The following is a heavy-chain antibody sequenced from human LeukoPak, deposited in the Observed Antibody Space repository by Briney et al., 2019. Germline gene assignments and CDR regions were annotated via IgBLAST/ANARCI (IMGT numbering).Heavy chain of an antibody. D-gene: IGHD6-13*01. CDR3: AKPPRDTMTAAEN. Sequence: PGGSLRLSWAPAGFTFSNYAMSWASQAPGKGLGWVAGLTGGGGNTKYADSGKDRSTIARDNTKNTFYLQMDGLRAEDTAVYYCAKPPRDTMTAAENWGQGALVTVSS. CDR1: GFTFSNYA. V-gene: IGHV3-23*01. J-gene: IGHJ4*02. CDR2: LTGGGGNT.